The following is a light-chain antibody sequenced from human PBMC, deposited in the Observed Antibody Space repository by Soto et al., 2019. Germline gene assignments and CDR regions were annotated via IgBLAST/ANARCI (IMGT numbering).Light chain of an antibody. V-gene: IGKV1-5*01. CDR2: SAS. CDR3: QQYYTYST. J-gene: IGKJ1*01. Sequence: DIQMTQSPSTLSASVGDRVTITCRASQSITTSLAWYQQKPGKAPNLLISSASSLESGVPSRFSGSGSGTEFTLNIISLQPDDFASYYCQQYYTYSTFGQGTKVEIK. CDR1: QSITTS.